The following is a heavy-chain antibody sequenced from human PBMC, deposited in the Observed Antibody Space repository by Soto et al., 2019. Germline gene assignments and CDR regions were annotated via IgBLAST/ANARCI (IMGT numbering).Heavy chain of an antibody. CDR1: GGSVTSGSYY. V-gene: IGHV4-61*01. Sequence: QVQLQESGPGLVKPSETLSLTCTVSGGSVTSGSYYWSCIRQPPGKGLEWIGYLYRSGTTNYNPSFKSRVSISVDKSENQFSLNLKSVTAADTAVYYCARTSYFDSSGFAWGQGTLVTVSS. J-gene: IGHJ5*02. CDR2: LYRSGTT. CDR3: ARTSYFDSSGFA. D-gene: IGHD3-22*01.